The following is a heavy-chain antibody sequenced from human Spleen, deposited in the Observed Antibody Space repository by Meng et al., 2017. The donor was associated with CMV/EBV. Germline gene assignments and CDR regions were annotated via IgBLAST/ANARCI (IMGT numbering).Heavy chain of an antibody. CDR1: GESVSSTSTA. CDR2: TYYRSKWYN. D-gene: IGHD2-15*01. Sequence: SETLSLTCAISGESVSSTSTAWNWIRQSPSRGLEWLGRTYYRSKWYNDYAGSVKGRLTINPDTSKNQFSLQLRSVTPEDTAVYYCVRDSGYCSSGGCNYYYTLDVWGQGTTVTVSS. J-gene: IGHJ6*02. CDR3: VRDSGYCSSGGCNYYYTLDV. V-gene: IGHV6-1*01.